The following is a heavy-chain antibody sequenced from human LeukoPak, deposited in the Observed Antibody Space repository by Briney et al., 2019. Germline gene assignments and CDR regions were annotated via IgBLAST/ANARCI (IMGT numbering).Heavy chain of an antibody. CDR3: ARHLPGHSNTWPAP. CDR2: SYHSRST. CDR1: GGTVSNGSYY. D-gene: IGHD2-2*01. V-gene: IGHV4-39*01. J-gene: IGHJ5*02. Sequence: PSETLSFTCTASGGTVSNGSYYWGWIRQPPGQGLEWIGSSYHSRSTYYNPALKSRVTASVDTTNNQFSLKLRSVTAADTAVDYCARHLPGHSNTWPAPWGQGNLVTVSS.